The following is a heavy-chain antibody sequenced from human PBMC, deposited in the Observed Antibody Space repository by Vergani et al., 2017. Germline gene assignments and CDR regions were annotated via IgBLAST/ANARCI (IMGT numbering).Heavy chain of an antibody. D-gene: IGHD2-15*01. J-gene: IGHJ4*02. CDR3: ASKRGACRAAYCHSYDF. V-gene: IGHV4-39*01. CDR1: GDSVISTDYH. Sequence: QVQLQESGPGLVKPSETLSLTCTVSGDSVISTDYHWGWIRQPPGKGLEWIGSMDYSGSTSSNPSLENRISISFETPKNQFSLRLTSVTAADTAVYYCASKRGACRAAYCHSYDFWGPGTLVGVSS. CDR2: MDYSGST.